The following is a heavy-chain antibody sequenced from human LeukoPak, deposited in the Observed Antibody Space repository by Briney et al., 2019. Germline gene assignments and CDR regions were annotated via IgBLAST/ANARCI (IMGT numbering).Heavy chain of an antibody. V-gene: IGHV1-69*02. Sequence: SVKVSCKASGGTFSSYTISWVRQAPGQGREWMGRIIPILGIANYAQKFQGRVTITADKSTSTAYMELSSLRSEDTAVYYCARVSVVGATPFDPWGQGTLVTVSS. CDR2: IIPILGIA. D-gene: IGHD1-26*01. J-gene: IGHJ5*02. CDR1: GGTFSSYT. CDR3: ARVSVVGATPFDP.